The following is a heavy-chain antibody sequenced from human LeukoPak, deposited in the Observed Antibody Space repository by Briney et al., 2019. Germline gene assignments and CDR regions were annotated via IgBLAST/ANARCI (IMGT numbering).Heavy chain of an antibody. Sequence: GGSLRLSCAASGFTFSSYAMHWVRQAPGKGLEYVSAISSNGGSTYYANSVKGRFTISRDNSKNTLYLQMGSLRAEDMAVYYCALLETTVTSPGDYWGQGTLVTVSS. CDR1: GFTFSSYA. CDR3: ALLETTVTSPGDY. CDR2: ISSNGGST. D-gene: IGHD4-17*01. V-gene: IGHV3-64*01. J-gene: IGHJ4*02.